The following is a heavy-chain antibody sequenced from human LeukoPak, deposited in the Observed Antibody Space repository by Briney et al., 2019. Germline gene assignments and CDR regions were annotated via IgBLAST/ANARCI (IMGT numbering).Heavy chain of an antibody. J-gene: IGHJ4*02. CDR2: ISWNSGSI. CDR3: AKDQLIVGATTAGY. Sequence: RTGGSLRLSCAASGFTFDDYAMHWVRQAPGKGLEWVSGISWNSGSIGYADSVKGRFTISRDNAKNSLYLQMNSLRAEDTAVYYCAKDQLIVGATTAGYWGQGTLVTVSS. CDR1: GFTFDDYA. V-gene: IGHV3-9*01. D-gene: IGHD1-26*01.